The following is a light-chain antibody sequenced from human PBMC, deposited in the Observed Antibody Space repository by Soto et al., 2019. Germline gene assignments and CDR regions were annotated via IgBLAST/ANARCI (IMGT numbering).Light chain of an antibody. CDR2: AND. CDR1: SSNIGAGYG. Sequence: QSVLTQPPSVSGAPGQRVSISCTGSSSNIGAGYGVHWYQQLPGAAPKLLIYANDNRPSGVPDRFSGSKSGASASLAITGLQAEDEADYYCQSYDSSLSVVFGGGTKLTVL. CDR3: QSYDSSLSVV. V-gene: IGLV1-40*01. J-gene: IGLJ2*01.